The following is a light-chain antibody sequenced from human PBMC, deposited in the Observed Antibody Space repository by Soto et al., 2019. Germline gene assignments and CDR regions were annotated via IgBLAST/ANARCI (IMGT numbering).Light chain of an antibody. V-gene: IGKV3-11*01. J-gene: IGKJ2*01. Sequence: EIVLTQSPATLSLSPGERATLSCRASQSVSSYLAWYQQKPGQAPRLLIYDASNRATGIPARFSGSGSGTDFTLPISSLEPEDFAVYYCQQRSNWPPPYTFGQGTMLEIK. CDR1: QSVSSY. CDR2: DAS. CDR3: QQRSNWPPPYT.